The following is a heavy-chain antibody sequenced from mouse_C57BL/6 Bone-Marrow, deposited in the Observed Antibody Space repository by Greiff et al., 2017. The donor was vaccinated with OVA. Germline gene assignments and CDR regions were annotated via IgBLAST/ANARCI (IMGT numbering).Heavy chain of an antibody. CDR3: ARGRIYYDYDGLAMDY. Sequence: EVKLVESEGGLVQPGSSMKLSCTASGFTFSDYYMAWVRQVPEKGLEWVANINYDGSSTYYLDSLKSRFIISRDNAKNILYLQMNSLKSEDTATYYCARGRIYYDYDGLAMDYWGQGTSVTVSS. CDR2: INYDGSST. V-gene: IGHV5-16*01. J-gene: IGHJ4*01. CDR1: GFTFSDYY. D-gene: IGHD2-4*01.